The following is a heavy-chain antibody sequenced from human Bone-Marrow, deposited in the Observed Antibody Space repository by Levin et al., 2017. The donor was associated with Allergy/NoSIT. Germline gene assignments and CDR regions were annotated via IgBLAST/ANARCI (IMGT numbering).Heavy chain of an antibody. Sequence: GESLKISCSASGFTFNTYAMAWVRQSPGKGLEWVSSISGSGDKNYYADSVKGRFTISRDNSKNTLYLQMNSLRVEDTAVYYCAKDLASADTVATIHFWGQGTLVTVSS. CDR2: ISGSGDKN. J-gene: IGHJ4*02. V-gene: IGHV3-23*01. CDR3: AKDLASADTVATIHF. D-gene: IGHD5-12*01. CDR1: GFTFNTYA.